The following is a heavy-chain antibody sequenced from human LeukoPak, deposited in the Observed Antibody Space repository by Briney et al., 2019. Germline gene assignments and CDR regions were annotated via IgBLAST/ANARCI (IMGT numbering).Heavy chain of an antibody. J-gene: IGHJ4*02. CDR1: GFIFTDYW. CDR3: ARTRTTPGIRGLQMRYFDY. CDR2: IKEDGSEK. D-gene: IGHD3-10*01. Sequence: PGGSLRLSCAASGFIFTDYWMYWVRQAPGRGLAWVANIKEDGSEKNYVDSVKGRFTISRENAKNSLYLQMNSLTVDDTAVYYCARTRTTPGIRGLQMRYFDYWGQGALVTISS. V-gene: IGHV3-7*01.